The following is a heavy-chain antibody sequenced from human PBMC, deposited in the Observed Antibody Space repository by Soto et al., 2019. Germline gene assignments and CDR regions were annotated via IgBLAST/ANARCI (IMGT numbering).Heavy chain of an antibody. Sequence: SGPTLVNPTETLTLTCPVSGFSLSNARMGVSWIRQPPGKALEWLAHIFSNDEKSYSTSLKSRLTISKDTSKSQVVLTMTNMDPVDTATYYCARIKEGSGSYYFDDYWGQGTLVTVSS. V-gene: IGHV2-26*01. J-gene: IGHJ4*02. CDR1: GFSLSNARMG. CDR2: IFSNDEK. CDR3: ARIKEGSGSYYFDDY. D-gene: IGHD3-10*01.